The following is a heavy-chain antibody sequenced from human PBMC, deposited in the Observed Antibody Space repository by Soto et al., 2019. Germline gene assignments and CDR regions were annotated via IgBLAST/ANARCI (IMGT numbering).Heavy chain of an antibody. J-gene: IGHJ5*02. D-gene: IGHD3-3*01. Sequence: GGSLRLSCVTSGFTMSNYVMNWVRQAPGKGLEWISAITRTSGTTYYADSVKGRSTVSRDNSKNTLFLQLSNLRADDTATYYCATSSRDRITVFGEVMNPPFVNWFDRXGQGTMVTVS. CDR2: ITRTSGTT. CDR1: GFTMSNYV. V-gene: IGHV3-23*01. CDR3: ATSSRDRITVFGEVMNPPFVNWFDR.